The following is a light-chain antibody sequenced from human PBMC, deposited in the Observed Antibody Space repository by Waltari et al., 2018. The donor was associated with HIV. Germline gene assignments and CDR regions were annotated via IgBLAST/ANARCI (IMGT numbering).Light chain of an antibody. Sequence: DIQMTQPPSSLSASVGDRVTITCRASQAISNNLAWYQQKPGKVPKLLIYGASTLQSGVPSRFSVSGSGTDFTLTISSLQPDDVATYYCQNYNSAPPTFGQGTRLDIK. CDR2: GAS. J-gene: IGKJ5*01. CDR3: QNYNSAPPT. V-gene: IGKV1-27*01. CDR1: QAISNN.